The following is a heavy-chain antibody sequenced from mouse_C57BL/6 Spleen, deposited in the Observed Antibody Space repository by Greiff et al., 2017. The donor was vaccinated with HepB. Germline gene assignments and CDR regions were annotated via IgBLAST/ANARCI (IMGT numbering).Heavy chain of an antibody. D-gene: IGHD1-1*01. CDR3: TRDPYYCGSSYWYFDV. J-gene: IGHJ1*03. Sequence: EVHLVESGEGLVKPGGSLKLSCAASGFTFSSYAMSWVRQTPEKRLEWVAYISSGGDYIYYADTVKGRFTISRDNARNTLYLQMSSLKSEDTAMYYCTRDPYYCGSSYWYFDVWGTGTTVTVSS. V-gene: IGHV5-9-1*02. CDR2: ISSGGDYI. CDR1: GFTFSSYA.